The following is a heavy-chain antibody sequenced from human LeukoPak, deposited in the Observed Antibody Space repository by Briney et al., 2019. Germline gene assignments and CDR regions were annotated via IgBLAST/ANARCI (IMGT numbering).Heavy chain of an antibody. Sequence: SETLSLTCTVSGGSVSSNNYYWTWIRQPAGKGLEWIGRIYTTGSRSYSPSLKSRVTISVDTSTNQFSLKLTSVSAADTAVYYCARDRGITTARGVPSWFDPWGQGTLVTVSS. CDR1: GGSVSSNNYY. V-gene: IGHV4-61*02. J-gene: IGHJ5*02. CDR2: IYTTGSR. CDR3: ARDRGITTARGVPSWFDP. D-gene: IGHD3-10*01.